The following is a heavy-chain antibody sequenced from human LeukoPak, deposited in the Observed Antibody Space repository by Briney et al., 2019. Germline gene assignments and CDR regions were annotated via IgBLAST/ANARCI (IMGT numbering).Heavy chain of an antibody. Sequence: SGPTLVKPTQTLTLTCTFSGFSLSTSGAGVGWIRQPPGKALEWLALIYWNDDKRYSPSLKSRLTITKDTSKNQVVLTMTNMDPVDTATYYCARTVRRDGYKQVDYWGQGTLVTVSS. V-gene: IGHV2-5*01. J-gene: IGHJ4*02. D-gene: IGHD5-24*01. CDR1: GFSLSTSGAG. CDR2: IYWNDDK. CDR3: ARTVRRDGYKQVDY.